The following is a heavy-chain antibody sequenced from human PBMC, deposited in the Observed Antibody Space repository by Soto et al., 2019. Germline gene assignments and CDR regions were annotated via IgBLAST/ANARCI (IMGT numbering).Heavy chain of an antibody. J-gene: IGHJ5*02. CDR2: ISNDGNKK. D-gene: IGHD3-3*01. CDR1: GFTFSIHG. CDR3: AKDKVPYYDFWSGQRWFDP. Sequence: GGSLRLSCAASGFTFSIHGMHWVRQTPGKGLEWVAVISNDGNKKYYVESVEGRFSISRDNSKSIVYLQMNNVRIEDTAKYYCAKDKVPYYDFWSGQRWFDPWGQGTQVTVSS. V-gene: IGHV3-30*18.